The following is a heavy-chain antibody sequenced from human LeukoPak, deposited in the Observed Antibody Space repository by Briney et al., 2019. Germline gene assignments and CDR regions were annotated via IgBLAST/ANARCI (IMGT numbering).Heavy chain of an antibody. CDR1: GFTFSDYY. CDR3: ARDPSLVGDTLD. J-gene: IGHJ4*02. D-gene: IGHD1-26*01. Sequence: GGSLRLSCAASGFTFSDYYMSWIRQAPGKGLEWVPYISSSGSTIYYADSVKGRFTISRDNAKNSLYLRMNSLRAEDTAVYYCARDPSLVGDTLDWGQGTLVTVSS. V-gene: IGHV3-11*01. CDR2: ISSSGSTI.